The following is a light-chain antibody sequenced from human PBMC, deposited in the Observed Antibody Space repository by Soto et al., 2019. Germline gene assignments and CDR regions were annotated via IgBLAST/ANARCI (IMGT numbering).Light chain of an antibody. V-gene: IGKV4-1*01. CDR1: QSVLYSSNNKNY. Sequence: DIVMTQSPDSLAVSLGERATINCKSSQSVLYSSNNKNYLAWYQQKPGQPPKLLIYWASTRESGVPDRFSGSGSGTDFTLTISSLQAEDVAGYYCQQYYSTPPPTFGQGTKVEIK. CDR3: QQYYSTPPPT. J-gene: IGKJ1*01. CDR2: WAS.